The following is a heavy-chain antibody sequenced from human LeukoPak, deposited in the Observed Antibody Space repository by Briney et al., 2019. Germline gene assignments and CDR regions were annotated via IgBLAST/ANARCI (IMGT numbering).Heavy chain of an antibody. V-gene: IGHV3-73*01. D-gene: IGHD2-15*01. Sequence: GGSLRLSCEASGFTFSGSGMHWVRQASGKGLEWVGRIRSKANSYATAYAASVKGRFTISRDDSKNTAYLQMNSLKTEDTAVYFCASPYCSGGSCYFDYWGQGTLVTVSS. CDR3: ASPYCSGGSCYFDY. CDR1: GFTFSGSG. CDR2: IRSKANSYAT. J-gene: IGHJ4*02.